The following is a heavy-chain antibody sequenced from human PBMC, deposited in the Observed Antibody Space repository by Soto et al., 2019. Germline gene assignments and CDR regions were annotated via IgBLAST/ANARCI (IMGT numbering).Heavy chain of an antibody. V-gene: IGHV1-3*01. J-gene: IGHJ6*04. D-gene: IGHD6-25*01. CDR2: INAGNGNT. Sequence: QVQLVQSGAEVKKPGASVKVSCKASGYTFTNYAMHWVRQAPGQRLEWMGWINAGNGNTRSSQKFQGRVTITRDTSASTAYMELSRLRSEDTAVYYCARGPDMATSSDYYYGLDVWGKGTTVTVAS. CDR1: GYTFTNYA. CDR3: ARGPDMATSSDYYYGLDV.